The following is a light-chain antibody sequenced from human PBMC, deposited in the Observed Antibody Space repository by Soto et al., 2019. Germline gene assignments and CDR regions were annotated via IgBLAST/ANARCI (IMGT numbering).Light chain of an antibody. CDR3: QQAHGT. Sequence: DIQMTQSPSSLSASVGDRVTITCRASPSISYFLSWYQQKPGQAPKLLTYAASSLQSGVPSRFSGSGSGTDFTLTISSLQPEDFATYYCQQAHGTFGQGTRLDIK. V-gene: IGKV1-39*01. CDR1: PSISYF. CDR2: AAS. J-gene: IGKJ5*01.